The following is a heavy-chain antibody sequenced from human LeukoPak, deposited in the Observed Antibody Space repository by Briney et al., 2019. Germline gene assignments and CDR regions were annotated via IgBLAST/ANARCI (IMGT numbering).Heavy chain of an antibody. D-gene: IGHD2-15*01. CDR1: GYTFTGYY. J-gene: IGHJ6*03. V-gene: IGHV1-2*02. CDR2: INPNSGGT. Sequence: ASLKVSCKASGYTFTGYYMHWVRQAPGQGLEWMGWINPNSGGTNYAQKFQGRVTMTRDTSISTAYMELSRLRSDDTAVYYCAAQMYCSGGYALDSQQESYYYYYYMDVWGKGTTVTVSS. CDR3: AAQMYCSGGYALDSQQESYYYYYYMDV.